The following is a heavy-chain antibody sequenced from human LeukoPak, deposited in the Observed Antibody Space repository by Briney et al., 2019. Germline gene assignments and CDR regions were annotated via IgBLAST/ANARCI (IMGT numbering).Heavy chain of an antibody. CDR2: MFYSGNT. V-gene: IGHV4-39*01. CDR3: ARHTLVTAISTYNWFDP. Sequence: SETLSLTCTVSGGSIKTNLSYCGWIRQPPGKGLEWIGSMFYSGNTFYNPSLKSRVTISADASKNQFSLQLSSVTAADTAVYYSARHTLVTAISTYNWFDPWGQGILVTVSS. CDR1: GGSIKTNLSY. D-gene: IGHD2-21*02. J-gene: IGHJ5*02.